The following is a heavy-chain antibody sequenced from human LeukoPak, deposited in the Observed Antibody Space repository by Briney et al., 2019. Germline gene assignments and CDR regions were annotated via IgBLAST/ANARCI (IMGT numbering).Heavy chain of an antibody. CDR3: ARDLHYAFDI. CDR2: IKEERNEK. J-gene: IGHJ3*02. V-gene: IGHV3-7*01. D-gene: IGHD3-10*01. CDR1: GFTLSSYW. Sequence: PGGSLRLSCEASGFTLSSYWMSWVRQAPGKGLEWVAHIKEERNEKDYVDSVKGRFTISRDNAKNSLFLQMNSLSVEDTAVYYCARDLHYAFDIWGQGTMVTASS.